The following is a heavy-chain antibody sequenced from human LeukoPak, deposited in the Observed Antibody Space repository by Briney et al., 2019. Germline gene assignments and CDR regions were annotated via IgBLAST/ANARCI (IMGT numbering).Heavy chain of an antibody. D-gene: IGHD2-2*02. Sequence: SETLSLTCAVYGGSFSGYYWSWIRQPPGKGLEWIGEINHSGSTNYNPSLKSRVTISVDTSKNQFSLKLSSVTAADTDVYYCARGYCSSTSCYNSYYYYYYMDVWGKGTTVTVSS. V-gene: IGHV4-34*01. CDR2: INHSGST. CDR1: GGSFSGYY. J-gene: IGHJ6*03. CDR3: ARGYCSSTSCYNSYYYYYYMDV.